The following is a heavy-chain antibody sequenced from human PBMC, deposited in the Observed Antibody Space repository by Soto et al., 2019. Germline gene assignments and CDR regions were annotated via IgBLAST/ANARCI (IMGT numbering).Heavy chain of an antibody. V-gene: IGHV1-3*01. D-gene: IGHD2-2*01. CDR3: ARDPVRHQLPPELYMEV. CDR2: IHGDNGNT. J-gene: IGHJ6*03. Sequence: QVHLVQSGAEVKKPGATVKVSCKASGYSFSTYAMNWVRQAPGQGLEWMGWIHGDNGNTKYSQKFQGRVTITRDTAASTCTADMELSSLRSEDTGVCYCARDPVRHQLPPELYMEVWGEGTTVTVSS. CDR1: GYSFSTYA.